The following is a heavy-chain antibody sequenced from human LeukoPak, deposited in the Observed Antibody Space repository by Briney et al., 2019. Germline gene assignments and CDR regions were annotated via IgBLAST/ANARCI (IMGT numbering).Heavy chain of an antibody. Sequence: GEPLKISCKGSGYSFTSYWIGWVRQMPGKGLEWMGIIYPGDSDTRYSPSFQGQVTISADKSISTAYLQWGSLKASDTAMYYCARQVDYGSTWGLYDAFDIWGQGTMVTVSS. CDR3: ARQVDYGSTWGLYDAFDI. CDR2: IYPGDSDT. D-gene: IGHD3-10*01. CDR1: GYSFTSYW. J-gene: IGHJ3*02. V-gene: IGHV5-51*01.